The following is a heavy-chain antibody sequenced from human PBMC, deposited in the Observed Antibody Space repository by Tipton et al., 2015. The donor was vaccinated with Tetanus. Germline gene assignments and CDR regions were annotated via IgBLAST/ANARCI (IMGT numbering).Heavy chain of an antibody. CDR1: GYTFTGYY. J-gene: IGHJ6*02. Sequence: QMQLVQSGAEMKKPGASVKVSCKASGYTFTGYYMYWVRQAPGQGLEWMGWIDPNSGGTVYAQKFQGRVTMTRDTSISTAYMERRSLRSDDPAVYYCGRDRGDYIYSGMDVWGPGTPVTVS. CDR2: IDPNSGGT. V-gene: IGHV1-2*02. D-gene: IGHD3-22*01. CDR3: GRDRGDYIYSGMDV.